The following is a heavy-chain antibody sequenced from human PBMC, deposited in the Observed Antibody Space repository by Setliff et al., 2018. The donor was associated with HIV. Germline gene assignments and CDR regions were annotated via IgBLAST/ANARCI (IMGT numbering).Heavy chain of an antibody. CDR3: ARGVTRDSIGYYRDEYFQH. CDR2: IIHDFDTT. D-gene: IGHD3-22*01. V-gene: IGHV1-69*13. Sequence: ASVKVSCKASGGTFSSYAISWVRQAPGQGLEWMGGIIHDFDTTKYPLKFQGRVTITADASTTTAYMELSSLTSEDTAVYYCARGVTRDSIGYYRDEYFQHWGQGTLVTVSS. J-gene: IGHJ1*01. CDR1: GGTFSSYA.